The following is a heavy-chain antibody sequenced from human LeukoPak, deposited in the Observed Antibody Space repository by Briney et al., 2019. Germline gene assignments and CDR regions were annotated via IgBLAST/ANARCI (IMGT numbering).Heavy chain of an antibody. CDR1: GGSISRYY. V-gene: IGHV4-59*01. J-gene: IGHJ6*04. CDR3: ARSSSGSYYNFYYYGMDV. Sequence: SETLSLTCTVSGGSISRYYWSWIRQPPGKGLEWSGYIYYSGSTNYNPSLKSRVTISVDTSKNKFSLNLNSVTAADTAVYYCARSSSGSYYNFYYYGMDVWGKGTTVTVSS. CDR2: IYYSGST. D-gene: IGHD3-10*01.